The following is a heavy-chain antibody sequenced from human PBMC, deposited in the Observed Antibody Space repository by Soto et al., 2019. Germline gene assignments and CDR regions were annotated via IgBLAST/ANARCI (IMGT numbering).Heavy chain of an antibody. Sequence: SETLSLTCAVYGGSFSGYYWSWIRHPPGKGLEWIGGSNHSGSTNYNPSLKSRVTISVDTSKNQFSLKLSSVTAADTAVYYCARGAGGYCSGGSCYTPSFFAFDIWGQGTMVTVSS. CDR3: ARGAGGYCSGGSCYTPSFFAFDI. CDR1: GGSFSGYY. V-gene: IGHV4-34*01. J-gene: IGHJ3*02. D-gene: IGHD2-15*01. CDR2: SNHSGST.